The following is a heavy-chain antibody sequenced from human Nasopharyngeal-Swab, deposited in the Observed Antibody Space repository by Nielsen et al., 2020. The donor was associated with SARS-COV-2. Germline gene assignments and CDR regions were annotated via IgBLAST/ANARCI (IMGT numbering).Heavy chain of an antibody. CDR2: TYYRSQWYN. Sequence: SQTLSLTCAISGDSVPSTIAAWHWIRPSPSRGLEWLGRTYYRSQWYNDYAVSVRSRITISPDISKNQFSLHLNSVTPEDTAVYYCASFAQGSPSLYWGQGILVTVSS. CDR3: ASFAQGSPSLY. V-gene: IGHV6-1*01. CDR1: GDSVPSTIAA. J-gene: IGHJ4*02.